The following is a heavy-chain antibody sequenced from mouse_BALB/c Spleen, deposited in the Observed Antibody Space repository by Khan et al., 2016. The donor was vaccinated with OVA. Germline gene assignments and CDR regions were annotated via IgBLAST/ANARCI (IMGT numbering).Heavy chain of an antibody. CDR2: ISSDGDYT. J-gene: IGHJ3*01. V-gene: IGHV5-9-3*01. D-gene: IGHD2-1*01. CDR3: TRSPYGNFAY. Sequence: EVELVESGGGLVRPGGSLKLSCATSGFTFSTYAMSWVRQIPEKRLEWVATISSDGDYTHYPDSVKGRFTISRDNAKNTLYLQMSSLRSEDTAMYYCTRSPYGNFAYWGQGTLVTVSA. CDR1: GFTFSTYA.